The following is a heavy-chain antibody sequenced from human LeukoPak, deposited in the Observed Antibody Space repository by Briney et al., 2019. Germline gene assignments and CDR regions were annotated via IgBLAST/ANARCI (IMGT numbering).Heavy chain of an antibody. CDR2: ISYDGSNK. CDR3: AKDLYSYGNKWFDP. J-gene: IGHJ5*02. D-gene: IGHD5-18*01. Sequence: GGSLRLSCAASGFTFSSYGMHWVRQAPGKGLEWVAVISYDGSNKYYADSVKGRFTISRDNSKNTLYLQMNSLRAEDTAVYYCAKDLYSYGNKWFDPWGEGTLVTVSS. CDR1: GFTFSSYG. V-gene: IGHV3-30*18.